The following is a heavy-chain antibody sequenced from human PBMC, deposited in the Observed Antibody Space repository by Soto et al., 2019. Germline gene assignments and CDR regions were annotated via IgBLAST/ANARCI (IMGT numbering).Heavy chain of an antibody. D-gene: IGHD2-2*02. CDR1: GGSISSYY. V-gene: IGHV4-59*01. J-gene: IGHJ4*02. CDR2: IFYSGST. CDR3: VRGHTRYYFDY. Sequence: SETLSLTCTVSGGSISSYYWSWIRQPPGKGLEWIGYIFYSGSTNSNPSLKSRVTMSVDTSKKQFSLKLSSMTAADTAVYYCVRGHTRYYFDYWGQGTLVTVSS.